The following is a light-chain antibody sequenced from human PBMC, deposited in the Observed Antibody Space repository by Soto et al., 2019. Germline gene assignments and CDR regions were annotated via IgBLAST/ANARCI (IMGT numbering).Light chain of an antibody. V-gene: IGKV1-5*03. Sequence: DIQMTQSPSTLSASVGDRVTVTCRASQDISRSLAWYQQKPGQAPKLLMYQASNLEREIPSRFSGSGSGAEFTLTISSLQPDDFATYYGQQYNRYSPDTFGQGTKLEI. J-gene: IGKJ2*01. CDR1: QDISRS. CDR3: QQYNRYSPDT. CDR2: QAS.